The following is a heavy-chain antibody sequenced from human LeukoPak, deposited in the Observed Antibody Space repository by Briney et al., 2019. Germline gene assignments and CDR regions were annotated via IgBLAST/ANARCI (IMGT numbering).Heavy chain of an antibody. Sequence: ASVKVSCKASGYTFTGYYMHWVRQAPGQGLEWMGWINPNSGGTNYAQKFQGRVTIAADKSTSTAYMELSSLRSEDTAVYYCARDRIAVAGTQGMDVWGKGTTVTVSS. CDR1: GYTFTGYY. V-gene: IGHV1-2*02. D-gene: IGHD6-19*01. CDR3: ARDRIAVAGTQGMDV. J-gene: IGHJ6*03. CDR2: INPNSGGT.